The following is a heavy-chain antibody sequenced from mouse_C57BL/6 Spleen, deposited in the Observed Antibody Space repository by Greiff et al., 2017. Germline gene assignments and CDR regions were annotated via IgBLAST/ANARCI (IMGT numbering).Heavy chain of an antibody. CDR3: ARSDDYDPYAMDY. D-gene: IGHD2-4*01. CDR2: INPNNGGT. J-gene: IGHJ4*01. CDR1: GYTFTDYN. V-gene: IGHV1-18*01. Sequence: VQLKQSGPELVKPGASVKIPCKASGYTFTDYNMDWVKQSHGKSLEWIGDINPNNGGTIYNQKFKGKATLTVDKSSSTAYMELRSLTSEDTAVYYCARSDDYDPYAMDYWGQGTSVTVSS.